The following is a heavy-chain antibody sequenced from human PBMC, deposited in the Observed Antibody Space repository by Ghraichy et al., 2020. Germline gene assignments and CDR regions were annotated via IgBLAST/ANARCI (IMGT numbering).Heavy chain of an antibody. V-gene: IGHV3-23*01. CDR2: ISAGGGST. D-gene: IGHD1-20*01. Sequence: GGSLRLSCAASGFSFSSYAMSWVRQAPGKGLEWVSAISAGGGSTYYTDSVKGRFTISRDNSQNTLYLQMNSLRAEDTAVYYCAKDITSRGPGDYWGQGTLVTVSS. J-gene: IGHJ4*02. CDR3: AKDITSRGPGDY. CDR1: GFSFSSYA.